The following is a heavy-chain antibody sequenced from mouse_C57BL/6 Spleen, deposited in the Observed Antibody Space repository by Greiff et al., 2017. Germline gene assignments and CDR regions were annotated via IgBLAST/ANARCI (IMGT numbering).Heavy chain of an antibody. CDR2: IYPGCGST. CDR3: ARRVGNFAMDY. V-gene: IGHV1-55*01. CDR1: GYTFTSYW. Sequence: QVQLQQPGAALVKPGASVKMSCKASGYTFTSYWINWVKQRTGQGLEWIGDIYPGCGSTNYNEKFTSKATLTVDKSSSTAFMHLSSLTSEDSAVDCCARRVGNFAMDYWGQGTSGTVSS. J-gene: IGHJ4*01.